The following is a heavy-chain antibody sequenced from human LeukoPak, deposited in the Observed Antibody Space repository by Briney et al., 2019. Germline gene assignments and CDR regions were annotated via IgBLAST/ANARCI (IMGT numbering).Heavy chain of an antibody. CDR2: IYPRDGST. CDR1: GYTFTSNY. V-gene: IGHV1-46*01. CDR3: ARYQEGFDY. Sequence: ASVKVSCKASGYTFTSNYIHWVRQAPGQGLEWMGMIYPRDGSTSYAQKFQSRVTVTRDTSTSTVHMELSGLRSEDTAVYYCARYQEGFDYWGQGTLVTVSS. J-gene: IGHJ4*02.